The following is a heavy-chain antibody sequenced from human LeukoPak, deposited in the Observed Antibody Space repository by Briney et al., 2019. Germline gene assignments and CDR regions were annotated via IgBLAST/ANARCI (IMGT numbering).Heavy chain of an antibody. Sequence: PSETLSLTCTVSGGSISSSSYYWGWIRQPPGKGLEWIGSIYYSGSTYYNPSLKSRVTISVDTSKNQFSLKLSSVTAADTAVYYCARGDYVWGSYRYQFDYWGQGTLVTVSS. CDR2: IYYSGST. CDR3: ARGDYVWGSYRYQFDY. CDR1: GGSISSSSYY. D-gene: IGHD3-16*02. J-gene: IGHJ4*02. V-gene: IGHV4-39*07.